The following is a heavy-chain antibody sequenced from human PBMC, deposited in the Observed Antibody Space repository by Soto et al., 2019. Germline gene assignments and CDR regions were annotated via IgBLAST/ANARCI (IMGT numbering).Heavy chain of an antibody. Sequence: SETLSLTCTVSGGSISSSSYYWGWIRQPPGKGLEWIGGIYYSGSTYYNPSLKSRVTISVDTSKNQFSLKLISVTAADTAVYYCACIFSGGYGYGFYYYGMDVWGQGTTVT. J-gene: IGHJ6*02. V-gene: IGHV4-39*01. CDR3: ACIFSGGYGYGFYYYGMDV. CDR1: GGSISSSSYY. D-gene: IGHD5-18*01. CDR2: IYYSGST.